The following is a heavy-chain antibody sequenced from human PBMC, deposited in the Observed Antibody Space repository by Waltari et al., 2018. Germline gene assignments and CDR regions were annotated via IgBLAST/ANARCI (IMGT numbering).Heavy chain of an antibody. CDR2: IYYSGST. CDR3: ARQQRLGATILYYYYYYMDV. D-gene: IGHD5-12*01. J-gene: IGHJ6*03. CDR1: GGSISSSSYY. V-gene: IGHV4-39*01. Sequence: QLQLQESGPGLVKPSETLSLTCTVSGGSISSSSYYWGWIRQPPGKGLEWIGSIYYSGSTYYNPSLKSRVTISVDTSKNQFSLKLSSVTAADTAVYYCARQQRLGATILYYYYYYMDVWGKGTTVTVSS.